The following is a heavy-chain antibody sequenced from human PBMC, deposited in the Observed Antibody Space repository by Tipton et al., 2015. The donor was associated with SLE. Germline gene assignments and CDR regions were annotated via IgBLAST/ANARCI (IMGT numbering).Heavy chain of an antibody. CDR2: IYSTGDI. D-gene: IGHD5-18*01. Sequence: TLSLTCTVSGDSFSSGSSSWNWVRQPAGKGPEYIGRIYSTGDINYNPALKSRVTILADTSKDQFSLKLSSVTAADTAMYYCARYSYFAAAFDIWGQGTLVTVSS. CDR3: ARYSYFAAAFDI. CDR1: GDSFSSGSSS. V-gene: IGHV4-61*02. J-gene: IGHJ3*02.